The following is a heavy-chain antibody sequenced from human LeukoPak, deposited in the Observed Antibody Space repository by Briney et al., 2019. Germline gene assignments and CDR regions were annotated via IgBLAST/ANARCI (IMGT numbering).Heavy chain of an antibody. V-gene: IGHV1-18*01. CDR2: ISAYNGNT. CDR1: GYTFTSYG. J-gene: IGHJ6*03. CDR3: ARVSRYFDWLKVYYYYYMDV. D-gene: IGHD3-9*01. Sequence: GASVKVSCKASGYTFTSYGISWVRQAPGQGLEWMGWISAYNGNTNYAQELQGRVTMTTDTSTSTAYMELRSLRSDDTAVYYCARVSRYFDWLKVYYYYYMDVWGKGTTVTVSS.